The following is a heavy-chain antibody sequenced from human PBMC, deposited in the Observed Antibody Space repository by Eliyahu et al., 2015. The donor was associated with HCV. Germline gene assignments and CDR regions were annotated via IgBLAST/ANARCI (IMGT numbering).Heavy chain of an antibody. V-gene: IGHV3-21*01. CDR2: ISSSSSYI. Sequence: EVQLVESGGGLVKPGGSLXLSCXASGFTFXXYSMNWVRQAPGKGLEWVSSISSSSSYIYYADSVKGRFTISRDNAKNSLYLQMNSLRAEDTAVYYCARGDSSGYYDLDAFDIWGQGTMVTVSS. D-gene: IGHD3-22*01. CDR1: GFTFXXYS. J-gene: IGHJ3*02. CDR3: ARGDSSGYYDLDAFDI.